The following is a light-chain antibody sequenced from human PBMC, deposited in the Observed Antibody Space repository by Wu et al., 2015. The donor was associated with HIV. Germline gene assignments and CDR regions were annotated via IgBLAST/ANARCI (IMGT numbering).Light chain of an antibody. V-gene: IGKV3-20*01. CDR2: DTS. CDR1: QSISSSF. CDR3: QQFGGSTTWT. J-gene: IGKJ1*01. Sequence: EIVLTQSPGTLSLSPGERATLSCRASQSISSSFLAWYQQKPGQAPRLLIYDTSSRAPGIPDRFTASGSGTDFTLTINRLEPEDFAVYFCQQFGGSTTWTFGQGTKVEIK.